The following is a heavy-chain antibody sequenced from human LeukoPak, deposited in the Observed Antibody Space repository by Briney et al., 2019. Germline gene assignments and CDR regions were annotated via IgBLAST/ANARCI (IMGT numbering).Heavy chain of an antibody. CDR3: ARDLGAAAGTGGYYYYMDV. CDR2: IIPIFGTA. CDR1: GGTFSSYA. D-gene: IGHD6-13*01. V-gene: IGHV1-69*05. Sequence: SVKVSCKASGGTFSSYAISWVRQAPGPGLEWMGRIIPIFGTANYAQKFQGRVTITTDESTSTAYMELSSLRSEDTAVYYCARDLGAAAGTGGYYYYMDVWGKGTTVTVSS. J-gene: IGHJ6*03.